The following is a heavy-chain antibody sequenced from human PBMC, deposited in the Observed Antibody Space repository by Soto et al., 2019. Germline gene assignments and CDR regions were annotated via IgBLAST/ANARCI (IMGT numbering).Heavy chain of an antibody. V-gene: IGHV1-18*01. CDR1: GYTFTSYG. D-gene: IGHD3-3*01. J-gene: IGHJ5*02. CDR2: IRAYNGNT. Sequence: QVQLVQSGAEVKKPGASVKVSCKASGYTFTSYGMSWVRQAPGQGREGMGWIRAYNGNTNHAQKLQGRVTMTTDTSTSTAYMELRSLRSDDTAVYCCARDFECFRCNNWFDPWGQGTLVTVSS. CDR3: ARDFECFRCNNWFDP.